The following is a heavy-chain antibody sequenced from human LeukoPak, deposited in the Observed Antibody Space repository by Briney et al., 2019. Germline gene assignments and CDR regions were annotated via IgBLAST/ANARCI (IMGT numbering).Heavy chain of an antibody. Sequence: SETLSLTCAVCGGSFSGYYWSWIRQPPGKGLEWIGYIYYSGSTNYNPSLKSRVTISVDTSKNQFSLKLSSVTAADTAVYYCAREAYYYDSSGYADAHLDYWGQGTLVTVSS. CDR2: IYYSGST. CDR1: GGSFSGYY. CDR3: AREAYYYDSSGYADAHLDY. J-gene: IGHJ4*02. D-gene: IGHD3-22*01. V-gene: IGHV4-59*01.